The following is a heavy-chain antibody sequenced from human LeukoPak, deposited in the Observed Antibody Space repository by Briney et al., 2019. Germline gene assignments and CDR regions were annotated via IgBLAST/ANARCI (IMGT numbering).Heavy chain of an antibody. V-gene: IGHV1-46*01. D-gene: IGHD3-10*01. Sequence: ASVKVSCKSSGYTFTSYYMYWVRQAPGQGLEWMGIINPSGGSTSYAQKFQGRVTMTRDTSTSTVYMELSSLRSEDSAVYYCARDSGMVRGTVDYWGQGTLVTVSS. CDR1: GYTFTSYY. CDR3: ARDSGMVRGTVDY. J-gene: IGHJ4*02. CDR2: INPSGGST.